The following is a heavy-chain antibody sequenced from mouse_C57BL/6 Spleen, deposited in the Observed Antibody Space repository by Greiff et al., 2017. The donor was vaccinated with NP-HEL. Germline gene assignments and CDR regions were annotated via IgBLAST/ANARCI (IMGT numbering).Heavy chain of an antibody. CDR2: ILPGSGST. J-gene: IGHJ3*01. D-gene: IGHD2-4*01. CDR1: GYTFTGYW. CDR3: ARPHYDYTWFAY. Sequence: QVQLQQSGAELMKPGASVKLSCKATGYTFTGYWIEWVKQRPGHGLEWIGEILPGSGSTNYNEKFKGKATFTADNSSNTAYMQLSSLTTEDSAIYYCARPHYDYTWFAYWGQGTLVTVSA. V-gene: IGHV1-9*01.